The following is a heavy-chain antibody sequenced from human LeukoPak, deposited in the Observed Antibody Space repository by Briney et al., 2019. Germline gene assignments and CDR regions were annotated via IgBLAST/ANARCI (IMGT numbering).Heavy chain of an antibody. D-gene: IGHD5-18*01. V-gene: IGHV4-39*01. CDR2: IYYSGST. Sequence: SETLSLTCTVSGGSISRSSYYWGWIRQSPGKGLEWIGSIYYSGSTDYNPSLKSRVTISVDTSKNQFSLKLSSVTAADTAVYYCARSPMDTAMATYFDYWGQGTLVTVSS. J-gene: IGHJ4*02. CDR3: ARSPMDTAMATYFDY. CDR1: GGSISRSSYY.